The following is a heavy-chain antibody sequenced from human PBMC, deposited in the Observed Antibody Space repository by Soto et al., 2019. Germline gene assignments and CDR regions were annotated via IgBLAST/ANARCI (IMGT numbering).Heavy chain of an antibody. CDR3: ARGPSSLTSFDY. CDR2: ISYDGSNK. Sequence: TGGSLRLSCAASGFTFSSYAMHWVRQAPGKGLEWVAAISYDGSNKYYVDSVKGRFTISRDNSKNTLYLQMNSLRAEDTAVYYCARGPSSLTSFDYWGQGTLVTVSS. CDR1: GFTFSSYA. J-gene: IGHJ4*02. V-gene: IGHV3-30-3*01. D-gene: IGHD2-2*01.